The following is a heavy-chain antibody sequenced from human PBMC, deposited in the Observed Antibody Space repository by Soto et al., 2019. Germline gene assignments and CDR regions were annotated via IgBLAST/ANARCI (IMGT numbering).Heavy chain of an antibody. V-gene: IGHV4-34*01. CDR1: GGSFSGYY. Sequence: SETLSLTCAVYGGSFSGYYWSWIRQPPGKGLEWIGEINHSGSTNYNPSLKSRVTISVDTSKNQFSLKLSSVTAADTAVYYCARGGPGYCSGGSCRPYGYYHYYMDVWGKGTTVTVSS. D-gene: IGHD2-15*01. J-gene: IGHJ6*03. CDR2: INHSGST. CDR3: ARGGPGYCSGGSCRPYGYYHYYMDV.